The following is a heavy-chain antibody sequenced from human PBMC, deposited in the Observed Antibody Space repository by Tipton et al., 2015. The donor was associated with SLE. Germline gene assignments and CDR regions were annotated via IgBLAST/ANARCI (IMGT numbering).Heavy chain of an antibody. J-gene: IGHJ3*02. CDR2: IYSAVTTSSA. V-gene: IGHV3-53*01. CDR3: ARDEGMTMVVNREVDAFDI. D-gene: IGHD4-23*01. CDR1: GDSIRRAGYS. Sequence: LSLTCAVSGDSIRRAGYSWSWIRQPPGKGLEWVSVIYSAVTTSSAYYADSVKGRFTISKHNSRNTVYLQMNSLRAEDTAVYYCARDEGMTMVVNREVDAFDIWGQGTMVTVSS.